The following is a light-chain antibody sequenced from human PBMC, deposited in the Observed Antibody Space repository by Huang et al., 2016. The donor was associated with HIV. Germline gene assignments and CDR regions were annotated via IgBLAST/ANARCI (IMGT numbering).Light chain of an antibody. CDR1: QSVSRSY. J-gene: IGKJ1*01. CDR2: GAS. Sequence: EIVLTQSPGTLSLSPGERATLSCRASQSVSRSYLAWYQQKPGQTPRLRFYGASSRATGIPDRFSGSGSGTDFTLTSSRREPEDFAVYYCQQYDSAPWTCGQGTKVEIK. V-gene: IGKV3-20*01. CDR3: QQYDSAPWT.